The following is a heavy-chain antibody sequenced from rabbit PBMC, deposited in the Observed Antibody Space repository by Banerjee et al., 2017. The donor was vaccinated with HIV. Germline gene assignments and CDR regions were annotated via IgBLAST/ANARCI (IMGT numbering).Heavy chain of an antibody. D-gene: IGHD6-1*01. Sequence: QEQLVESGGGLVQPEGSLTLTCTASGFSFSSSYWICWVRQAPGKGLEWIACIYAGSSGSTYYASWAKGRFTISKTSSTTVTLQMTSLTAADTATYFCARGVRYGYTTYADYFNLWGPGTLVTVS. V-gene: IGHV1S45*01. CDR1: GFSFSSSYW. CDR3: ARGVRYGYTTYADYFNL. J-gene: IGHJ4*01. CDR2: IYAGSSGST.